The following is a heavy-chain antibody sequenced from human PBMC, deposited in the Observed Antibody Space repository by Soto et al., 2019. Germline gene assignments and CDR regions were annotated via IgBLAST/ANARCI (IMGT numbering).Heavy chain of an antibody. Sequence: QVQLVESGGGVVQPGGSLRLSCAASGFAFSGFAMHWVRQAPGKGLQWVAIIWHDGSNEFYEDSVSGRFTIYRDNSKNVLDLQLNSLRTDGTATYHCTAGPGVGGWNGMHVWGQGTTVIVSS. CDR2: IWHDGSNE. CDR3: TAGPGVGGWNGMHV. J-gene: IGHJ6*02. CDR1: GFAFSGFA. V-gene: IGHV3-33*03. D-gene: IGHD3-10*01.